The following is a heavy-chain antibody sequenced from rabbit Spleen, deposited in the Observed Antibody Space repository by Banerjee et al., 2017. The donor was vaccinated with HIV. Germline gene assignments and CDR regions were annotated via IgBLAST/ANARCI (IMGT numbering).Heavy chain of an antibody. Sequence: QEQLVESGGDLVKPGASLTLTCTASGFSFSSSDYMCWVRQAPGKGLEWISCIAGSSSGFTYSATWAKGRFTCSKTSSTTVTLQMTSLTVADTATYFCARGGYASNSAYMPYFNLWGQGTLVTVS. D-gene: IGHD1-1*01. J-gene: IGHJ4*01. CDR1: GFSFSSSDY. CDR3: ARGGYASNSAYMPYFNL. V-gene: IGHV1S45*01. CDR2: IAGSSSGFT.